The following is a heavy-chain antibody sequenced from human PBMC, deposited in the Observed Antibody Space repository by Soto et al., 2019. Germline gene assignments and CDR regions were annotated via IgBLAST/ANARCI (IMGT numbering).Heavy chain of an antibody. D-gene: IGHD1-26*01. CDR1: GGSVSSGSYS. J-gene: IGHJ4*02. CDR2: IYHSGTT. V-gene: IGHV4-61*01. CDR3: ARGGGSYYIAY. Sequence: PSETLSLTCTVSGGSVSSGSYSWSWMRQPPGKGLEWIGYIYHSGTTNSNPSLKSRVTISVDTSKNQFSLKLSSVTAADTAVYYCARGGGSYYIAYWGQGTLVTVSS.